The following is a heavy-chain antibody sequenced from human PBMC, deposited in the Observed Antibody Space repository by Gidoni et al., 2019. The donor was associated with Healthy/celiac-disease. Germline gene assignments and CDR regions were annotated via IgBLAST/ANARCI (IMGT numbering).Heavy chain of an antibody. CDR3: ARHSAATIFFDY. CDR2: IKRDGSEK. CDR1: GFTFSSYW. Sequence: EVQLVESGGGLVQPGGSLRLSCAAYGFTFSSYWMSGVRQAPGKGLEWVANIKRDGSEKYYVDSVKGRFTISRDNAKNSLYLQMNSLRAEDTAVYYCARHSAATIFFDYWGQGTLVTVSS. D-gene: IGHD3-3*01. V-gene: IGHV3-7*01. J-gene: IGHJ4*02.